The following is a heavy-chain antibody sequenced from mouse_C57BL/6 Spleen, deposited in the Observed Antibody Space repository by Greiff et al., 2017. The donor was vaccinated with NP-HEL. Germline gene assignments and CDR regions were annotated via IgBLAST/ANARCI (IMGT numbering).Heavy chain of an antibody. CDR3: VRHPNYDGYLSQAWFAY. J-gene: IGHJ3*01. CDR1: GFSFNTYA. Sequence: EPGGGLVQPKGSLKLSCAASGFSFNTYAMNWVRQAPGKGLEWVARIRSKSNNYATYYADSVKDRFTISRDDSESMLYLQMNNLKTEDTAMYYCVRHPNYDGYLSQAWFAYWGQGTLVTVSA. CDR2: IRSKSNNYAT. D-gene: IGHD2-3*01. V-gene: IGHV10-1*01.